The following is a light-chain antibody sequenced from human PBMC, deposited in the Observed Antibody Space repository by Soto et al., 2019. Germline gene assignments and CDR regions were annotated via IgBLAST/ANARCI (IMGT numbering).Light chain of an antibody. Sequence: HSALTQPASVSGSPGQSITISCTGTSSNVGGYNYVSWYQQHPGKVPKLIIYEVNNRPSGVSYRFSGSRSGITASLTISGLQAEDEADYYCSSYTGISTQVFGGGTKLTVL. CDR2: EVN. V-gene: IGLV2-14*01. CDR1: SSNVGGYNY. CDR3: SSYTGISTQV. J-gene: IGLJ3*02.